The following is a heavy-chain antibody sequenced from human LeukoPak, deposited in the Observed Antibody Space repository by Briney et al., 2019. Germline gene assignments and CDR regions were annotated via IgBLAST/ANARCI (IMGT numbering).Heavy chain of an antibody. J-gene: IGHJ4*02. CDR1: GGTFSSYA. CDR2: IIPILGIA. V-gene: IGHV1-69*04. CDR3: ARDSLGENVVPAAPFDY. Sequence: GASVKVSCKASGGTFSSYAISWVRQAPGQGLEWMGRIIPILGIANYAQKFQGRVTITADKSTSTAYMELSSLRSEDTAVYYCARDSLGENVVPAAPFDYWGQGTLVTVSS. D-gene: IGHD2-2*01.